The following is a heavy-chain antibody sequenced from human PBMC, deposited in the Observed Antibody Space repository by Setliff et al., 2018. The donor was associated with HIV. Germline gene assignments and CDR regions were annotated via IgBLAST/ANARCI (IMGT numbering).Heavy chain of an antibody. J-gene: IGHJ4*02. D-gene: IGHD7-27*01. V-gene: IGHV4-39*07. Sequence: PSETLSLTCTVSSGSISSNSYYWGWIRQPPGKGLEWIGSIYYSGSTYYNPSLKSRVTISVDTSKNQFSLKLSSVTAADTAVYYCARARYLTGADFAFWGPGTPVTVSS. CDR2: IYYSGST. CDR1: SGSISSNSYY. CDR3: ARARYLTGADFAF.